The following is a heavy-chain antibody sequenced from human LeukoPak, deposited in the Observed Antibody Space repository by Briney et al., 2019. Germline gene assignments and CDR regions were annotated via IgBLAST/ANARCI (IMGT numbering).Heavy chain of an antibody. CDR3: ARVVTVSAVVPAAIPYYFDY. V-gene: IGHV4-39*07. Sequence: PSQTLSLTCTVSGGSISSGGYYWSWIRQLPGKGLEWIGSIYYSGSTYYNPSLKSRVTISVDTSKNQFSLKLSSVTAADTAVYYCARVVTVSAVVPAAIPYYFDYWGQGTLVTVSS. J-gene: IGHJ4*02. CDR1: GGSISSGGYY. CDR2: IYYSGST. D-gene: IGHD2-2*01.